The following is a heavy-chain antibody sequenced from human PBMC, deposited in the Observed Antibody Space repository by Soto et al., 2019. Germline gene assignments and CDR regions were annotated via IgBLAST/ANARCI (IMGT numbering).Heavy chain of an antibody. CDR1: GFTFSSYA. V-gene: IGHV3-23*01. CDR3: AKGGWNDPLGMDV. Sequence: EVQLLESGGGLVQPGGSLRLSCAASGFTFSSYAMSWVRQAPGKGLEWVSAISGSGGSTYYADSVKGRFTISRDNSKNTLYLQMNSLRAEDTAGYYCAKGGWNDPLGMDVWGQGTTVTVSS. J-gene: IGHJ6*02. CDR2: ISGSGGST. D-gene: IGHD1-1*01.